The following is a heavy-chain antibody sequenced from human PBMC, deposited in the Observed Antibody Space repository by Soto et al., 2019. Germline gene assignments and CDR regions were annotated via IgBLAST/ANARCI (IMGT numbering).Heavy chain of an antibody. CDR3: ARLGHPGH. Sequence: QVPLVQSGAEVKKPGSSVKVSCTASGGSLRNSVISWVRQAPAQRLEWMGGVIPILGTANYAQKFQGRVTMTADEATSTAYMDLSSLSPDDTAVYYCARLGHPGHWGPGTLVIVSS. J-gene: IGHJ4*02. CDR1: GGSLRNSV. CDR2: VIPILGTA. V-gene: IGHV1-69*01.